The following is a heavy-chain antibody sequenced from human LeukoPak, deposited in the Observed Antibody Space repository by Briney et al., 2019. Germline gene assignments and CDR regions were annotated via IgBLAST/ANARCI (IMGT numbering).Heavy chain of an antibody. Sequence: GGSLRLSCAASGFTFSSYAMSWVRQAPGKGLEWVSVISGGGGTTYYADSVKGRFTISRDNSKNTLYLQMNSLRADDTAVYYCAKDLLDTSGYYYVGYFHHWGQGTLVTVSS. V-gene: IGHV3-23*01. D-gene: IGHD3-22*01. CDR2: ISGGGGTT. CDR1: GFTFSSYA. J-gene: IGHJ1*01. CDR3: AKDLLDTSGYYYVGYFHH.